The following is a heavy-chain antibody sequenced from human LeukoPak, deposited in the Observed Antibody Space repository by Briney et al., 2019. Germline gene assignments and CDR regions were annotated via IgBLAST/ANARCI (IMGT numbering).Heavy chain of an antibody. CDR1: GGSISSYY. Sequence: SETLSLTCTVSGGSISSYYWSWIRQSPVKGLEWIGYISYRGSTNYNPSLTSRVTMSLDTSKNQFSLNLRSVTAADTAVYYCARARNPTITFSYYYMDVWGEGTTVAVS. CDR3: ARARNPTITFSYYYMDV. CDR2: ISYRGST. J-gene: IGHJ6*03. D-gene: IGHD2/OR15-2a*01. V-gene: IGHV4-59*01.